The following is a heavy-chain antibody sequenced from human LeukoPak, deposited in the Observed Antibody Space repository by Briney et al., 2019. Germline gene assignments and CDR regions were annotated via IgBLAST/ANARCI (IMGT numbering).Heavy chain of an antibody. V-gene: IGHV1-46*01. D-gene: IGHD1-26*01. J-gene: IGHJ4*02. Sequence: ASVKVSCKASGYTFISYYMHWVRQAPGQGLEWMGIINPSGGSTSYAQKFQGRVTMTRDTSTSTVYMELSSLRSEDTAVYYCARDVGARGIVGATPDYWGQGTLVTVSS. CDR3: ARDVGARGIVGATPDY. CDR2: INPSGGST. CDR1: GYTFISYY.